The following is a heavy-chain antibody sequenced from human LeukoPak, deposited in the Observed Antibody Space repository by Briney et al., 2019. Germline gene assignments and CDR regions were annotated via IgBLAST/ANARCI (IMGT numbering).Heavy chain of an antibody. CDR1: GGSISSSSYY. CDR3: ASREDYYDTGYYFDY. Sequence: PSETLSLTCTVSGGSISSSSYYWGWIRQPPGKGLEWIGSIYYSGSTYYNPSLKSRVTISVDTSKNQFSLKLSSVTAADTAVYYCASREDYYDTGYYFDYWGQGTLVTVS. J-gene: IGHJ4*02. D-gene: IGHD3-22*01. V-gene: IGHV4-39*01. CDR2: IYYSGST.